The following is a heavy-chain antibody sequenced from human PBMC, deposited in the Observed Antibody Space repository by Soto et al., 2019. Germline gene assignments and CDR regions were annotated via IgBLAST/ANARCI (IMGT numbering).Heavy chain of an antibody. J-gene: IGHJ4*02. CDR3: AREMATIRGVHFDY. CDR2: IDPTNGNA. CDR1: GYTFSNYY. Sequence: QVQLVQSGAEVKKPGASVKASCKASGYTFSNYYIHWVRPAPGQGLEWMGIIDPTNGNAKYAQKFQGRVTMTRDTSTNTVYMDLSSLRSEDTAVYYCAREMATIRGVHFDYWGQGTLVTVSS. V-gene: IGHV1-46*01. D-gene: IGHD5-12*01.